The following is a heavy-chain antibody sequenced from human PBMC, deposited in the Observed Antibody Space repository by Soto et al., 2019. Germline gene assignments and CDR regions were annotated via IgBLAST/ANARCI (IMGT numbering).Heavy chain of an antibody. CDR3: ARDESGYSYPRSMDV. J-gene: IGHJ6*02. D-gene: IGHD5-18*01. Sequence: QVQLVQSGAEVKKPGASVKVSCKASGYTFTSYGISWVRQAPGQGLEWMGWISAYKGDTNYAQKCQGRVAMTTDTSTSIAYMELRSLRSDDTAVYYCARDESGYSYPRSMDVWGQGTTVTVSS. CDR1: GYTFTSYG. V-gene: IGHV1-18*01. CDR2: ISAYKGDT.